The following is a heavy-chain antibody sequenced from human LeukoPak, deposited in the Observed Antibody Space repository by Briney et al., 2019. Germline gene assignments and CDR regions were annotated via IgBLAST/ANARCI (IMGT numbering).Heavy chain of an antibody. CDR2: ISYDGSNK. CDR3: AKVGDY. CDR1: GFTFSSYG. J-gene: IGHJ4*02. V-gene: IGHV3-30*18. Sequence: PGRSLRLSCAASGFTFSSYGMHWVRQAPGKGLEWVAVISYDGSNKYYADSVKGRFTISRDNSKNTLYLQMNSLRAEDTAVYYCAKVGDYWGQGTLDTVSS.